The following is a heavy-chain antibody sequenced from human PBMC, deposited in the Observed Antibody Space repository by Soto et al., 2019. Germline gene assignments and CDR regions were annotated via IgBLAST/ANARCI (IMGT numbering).Heavy chain of an antibody. J-gene: IGHJ4*02. Sequence: PGGSLRLSWSGSGFTFSSYGMHWGRQAPGKGLEWVAVISYDGSNKYYADSVKGRFTSSRDNSKNTLYLQMNSLRAEDTAVYYCAKEARLTVAGPVFDYWGQGTLVTVSS. CDR1: GFTFSSYG. D-gene: IGHD6-19*01. V-gene: IGHV3-30*18. CDR3: AKEARLTVAGPVFDY. CDR2: ISYDGSNK.